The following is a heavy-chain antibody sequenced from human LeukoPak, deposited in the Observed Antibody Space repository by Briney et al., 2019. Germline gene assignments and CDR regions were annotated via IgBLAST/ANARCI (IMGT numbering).Heavy chain of an antibody. D-gene: IGHD1-7*01. V-gene: IGHV1-8*01. CDR3: ARGRMIWNYFKNWFDP. J-gene: IGHJ5*02. CDR2: MNPNSGNT. CDR1: GYTFTSYD. Sequence: ASVKVSCKASGYTFTSYDINWVRQATGQGLEWMGWMNPNSGNTGYAQKFQGRVTMTRNTSISTAYMELSSLRSEDTAVYYCARGRMIWNYFKNWFDPWGQGTLVTVSS.